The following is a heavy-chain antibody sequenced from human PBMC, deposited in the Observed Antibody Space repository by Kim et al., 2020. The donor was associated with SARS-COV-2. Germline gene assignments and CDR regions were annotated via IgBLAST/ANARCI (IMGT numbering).Heavy chain of an antibody. CDR3: TKEDGSTWTIAY. D-gene: IGHD6-13*01. Sequence: YNANSVKGRLTINREKSKDMVYLQMNSLRAEDTAVYYCTKEDGSTWTIAYWGQGTLVTVSS. J-gene: IGHJ4*02. V-gene: IGHV3-23*01.